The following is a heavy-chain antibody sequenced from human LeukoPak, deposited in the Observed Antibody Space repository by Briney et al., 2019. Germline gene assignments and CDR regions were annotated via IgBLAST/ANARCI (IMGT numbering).Heavy chain of an antibody. D-gene: IGHD3-10*01. CDR3: ARDQYFNWFDP. V-gene: IGHV1-2*02. CDR2: INPNSGGT. J-gene: IGHJ5*02. Sequence: ASVKVSCKASGYTFTGYYMHWVRQAPGQGLEWMGWINPNSGGTNYPQKFQGRVTMTRDTSISTAYMELSRLRSDDTAVYYCARDQYFNWFDPWGQGTLVTVSS. CDR1: GYTFTGYY.